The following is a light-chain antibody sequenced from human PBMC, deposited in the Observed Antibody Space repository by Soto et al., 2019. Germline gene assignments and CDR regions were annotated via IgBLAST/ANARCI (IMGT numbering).Light chain of an antibody. V-gene: IGLV2-14*01. CDR1: SSDVGGYNS. Sequence: QSLLTHPASLSGSPGQSITISCTGTSSDVGGYNSVSWYQQHPGKAPKLMIYDITNRPSGVSDRFSGSQSGNTASLTISGLQAEDEADYYCSSYTKSNTLVFGAGTKVTVL. J-gene: IGLJ1*01. CDR2: DIT. CDR3: SSYTKSNTLV.